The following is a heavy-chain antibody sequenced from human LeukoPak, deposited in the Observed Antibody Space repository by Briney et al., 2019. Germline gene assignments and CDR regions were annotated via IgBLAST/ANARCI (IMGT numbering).Heavy chain of an antibody. CDR2: ISASGGST. J-gene: IGHJ5*02. Sequence: GGSLRLSCAASGFTFSGYALSWVRQAPGKGLEGVSGISASGGSTYYADSVKGRFTISRSNSKNTLYLQMNSLRAEDTAVYYCAKGDGYNYDNWFDPWGQGTLVTVSS. V-gene: IGHV3-23*01. CDR3: AKGDGYNYDNWFDP. D-gene: IGHD5-24*01. CDR1: GFTFSGYA.